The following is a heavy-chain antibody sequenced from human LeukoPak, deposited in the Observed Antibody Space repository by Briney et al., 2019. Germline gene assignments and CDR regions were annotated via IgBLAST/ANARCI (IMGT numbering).Heavy chain of an antibody. CDR2: TNPDSGGT. J-gene: IGHJ3*02. Sequence: GASVKVSCKASGYTFTGYYIHWVRQAPGQGLEWMGWTNPDSGGTNYAQKFQGGVTMTRDTSISTAYMELSRLRSDDTAVYYCARDGLGGSGAFDIWGQGTMVTVSS. D-gene: IGHD3-16*01. CDR1: GYTFTGYY. CDR3: ARDGLGGSGAFDI. V-gene: IGHV1-2*02.